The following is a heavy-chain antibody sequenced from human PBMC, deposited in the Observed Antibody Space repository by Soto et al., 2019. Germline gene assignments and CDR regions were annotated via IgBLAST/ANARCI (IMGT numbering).Heavy chain of an antibody. CDR1: GGTFSSYT. Sequence: GASVKVSCKASGGTFSSYTIGWVRQAPGQGLEWMGRIIPILGIANYAQKFQGRVTITADKSTSTAYMELSSLRSEDTAVYYCAREGDCSCTSCYGPIFNYWGQGTLVTVSS. D-gene: IGHD2-2*01. J-gene: IGHJ4*02. CDR3: AREGDCSCTSCYGPIFNY. V-gene: IGHV1-69*04. CDR2: IIPILGIA.